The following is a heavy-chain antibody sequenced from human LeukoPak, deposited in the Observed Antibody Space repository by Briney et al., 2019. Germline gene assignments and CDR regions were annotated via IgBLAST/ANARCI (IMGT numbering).Heavy chain of an antibody. CDR3: AREAGGRIAAAGGGLVDY. Sequence: SETLSLTCTVSGYSISSSYYWGWIRQPPGKGLEWIGNIYHSGSTYYNPSLKSRVTISVDTSKNQFSLKLSSVTAADTAVYYCAREAGGRIAAAGGGLVDYWGQGTLVTVSS. V-gene: IGHV4-38-2*02. CDR2: IYHSGST. D-gene: IGHD6-13*01. CDR1: GYSISSSYY. J-gene: IGHJ4*02.